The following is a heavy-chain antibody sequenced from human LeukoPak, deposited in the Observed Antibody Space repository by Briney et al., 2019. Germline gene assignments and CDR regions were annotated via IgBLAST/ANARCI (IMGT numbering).Heavy chain of an antibody. CDR1: GGSISTANYY. J-gene: IGHJ4*02. V-gene: IGHV4-39*07. D-gene: IGHD6-13*01. CDR3: AREGSRSSSWINFDY. Sequence: SSETLSLTCTVSGGSISTANYYWSWIRQPPGKGLEWIGEINHSGSTNYNPSLKSRVTISVDTSKNQFSLKLSSVTAADTAVYYCAREGSRSSSWINFDYWGQGTLVTVSS. CDR2: INHSGST.